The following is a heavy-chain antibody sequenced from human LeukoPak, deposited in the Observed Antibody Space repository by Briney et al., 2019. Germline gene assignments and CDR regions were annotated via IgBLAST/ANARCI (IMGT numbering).Heavy chain of an antibody. V-gene: IGHV1-2*02. CDR1: GYTFTGYY. CDR3: ARDSVAGTPVYSFDY. J-gene: IGHJ4*02. D-gene: IGHD6-19*01. CDR2: INPNSGGT. Sequence: ASVKVSCKASGYTFTGYYMHWVRQAPGQGLEWMGWINPNSGGTNYAQKFQGRVTMTRDTSISTAYMELSRLRSDDTAVYYCARDSVAGTPVYSFDYWGQGTLVTVSS.